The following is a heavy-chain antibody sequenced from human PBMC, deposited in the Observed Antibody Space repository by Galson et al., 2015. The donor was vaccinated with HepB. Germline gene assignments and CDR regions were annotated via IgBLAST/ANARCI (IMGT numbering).Heavy chain of an antibody. CDR2: INTNTGNP. CDR1: GYTFTGYA. J-gene: IGHJ4*02. Sequence: SVKVSCKASGYTFTGYAINWVRQAPGQGLEWMGWINTNTGNPTCAQDFTGLFVFSFDTSVNTAYLQINSLKTEDTAMYYCARGDLSDYWGQGTLVTVSS. D-gene: IGHD2-21*02. V-gene: IGHV7-4-1*02. CDR3: ARGDLSDY.